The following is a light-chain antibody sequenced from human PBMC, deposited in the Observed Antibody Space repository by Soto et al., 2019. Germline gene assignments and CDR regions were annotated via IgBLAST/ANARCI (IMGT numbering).Light chain of an antibody. J-gene: IGKJ1*01. Sequence: DIVMTQSPDSLAVSLGERATINCKSSQSGLRSSNNKNYLAWYQQKPGQPPKLLISWTSSRESGVPDRFTGSGSGTDFTLTIGSLQAEDVAVYYCHQYYGTPPTFGQGTKVEIK. CDR1: QSGLRSSNNKNY. V-gene: IGKV4-1*01. CDR3: HQYYGTPPT. CDR2: WTS.